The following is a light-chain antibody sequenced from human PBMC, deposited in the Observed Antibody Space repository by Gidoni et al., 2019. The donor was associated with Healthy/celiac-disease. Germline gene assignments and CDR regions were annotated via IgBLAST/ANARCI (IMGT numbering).Light chain of an antibody. Sequence: EIVLTQSPGTLSLSPGERATLSCRASQSVSSSYLAWYQQKPGQAPRLLIYGAYSRATGIPARFSGSVSGTDFTLTISRLEPEDFAVYYCQQYGSSPIFTFXPXTKVDIK. J-gene: IGKJ3*01. V-gene: IGKV3-20*01. CDR2: GAY. CDR1: QSVSSSY. CDR3: QQYGSSPIFT.